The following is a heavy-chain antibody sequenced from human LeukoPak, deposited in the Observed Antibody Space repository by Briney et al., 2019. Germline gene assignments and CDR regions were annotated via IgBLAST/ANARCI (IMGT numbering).Heavy chain of an antibody. CDR2: IYYSGST. CDR1: GGSISSSSYY. J-gene: IGHJ5*02. D-gene: IGHD3-10*01. V-gene: IGHV4-39*01. CDR3: ARHHVPYYYGSGSYRLGVFDP. Sequence: SETLSLTCPVSGGSISSSSYYWGWIRQPPGTGLEWIGSIYYSGSTYYNPSLKSRVTISVDTSKNQFPLKLSSVTAADTAVYYCARHHVPYYYGSGSYRLGVFDPWGQGTLVTVSS.